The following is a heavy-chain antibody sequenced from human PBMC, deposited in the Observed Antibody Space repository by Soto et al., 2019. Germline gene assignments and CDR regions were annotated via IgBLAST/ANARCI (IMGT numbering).Heavy chain of an antibody. D-gene: IGHD2-2*01. CDR1: GFTFSNAW. CDR3: TSHQDIVVVPAAIDY. CDR2: IKSKTDGGTT. V-gene: IGHV3-15*01. Sequence: GGSLRLSCAASGFTFSNAWMSWVRQAPGKGLEWVGRIKSKTDGGTTDYAAPVKGRFTISRDDSKNTLYLQMNSLKTEDTAVYYCTSHQDIVVVPAAIDYWGQGTLVTVSS. J-gene: IGHJ4*02.